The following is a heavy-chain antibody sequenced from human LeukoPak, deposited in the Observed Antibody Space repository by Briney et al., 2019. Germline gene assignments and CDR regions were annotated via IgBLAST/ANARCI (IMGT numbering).Heavy chain of an antibody. CDR2: ISSGGTYE. CDR1: GFTFSNYA. Sequence: GGSLRLSCAASGFTFSNYAMHWVRQAPGKGLEWVSLISSGGTYEYYADSVKGRFTISRDNSKNTLYLQLNSLRAEGTAVYYSTYYYDSGSSGPHYFDNWGQGTLVTVSS. J-gene: IGHJ4*02. D-gene: IGHD3-10*01. V-gene: IGHV3-30*01. CDR3: TYYYDSGSSGPHYFDN.